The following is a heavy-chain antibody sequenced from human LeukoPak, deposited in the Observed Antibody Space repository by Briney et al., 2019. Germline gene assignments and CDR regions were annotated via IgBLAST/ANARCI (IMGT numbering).Heavy chain of an antibody. D-gene: IGHD1-26*01. CDR1: GYSFTAYY. Sequence: ASVKVSCKASGYSFTAYYMHWVRQAPGQGLEWMGWINAGNGNTKFSQKFQGRVTITRDTSASTAYMELSSLRSEDTAVYYCARFLGGSYGMDVWGQGTTVTVSS. CDR3: ARFLGGSYGMDV. V-gene: IGHV1-3*01. J-gene: IGHJ6*02. CDR2: INAGNGNT.